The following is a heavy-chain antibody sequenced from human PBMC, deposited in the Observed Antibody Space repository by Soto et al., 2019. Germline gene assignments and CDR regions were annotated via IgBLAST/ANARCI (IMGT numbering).Heavy chain of an antibody. J-gene: IGHJ4*02. D-gene: IGHD4-17*01. CDR3: ARGLVYYGGKSYFDY. CDR1: GGSFGGYY. V-gene: IGHV4-34*01. CDR2: INHSGST. Sequence: SETLSLTCAVYGGSFGGYYWSWIRQPPGKGLEWIGEINHSGSTNYNPSLKSRVTISVDTSKNQFSLKLSSVTAADTAVYYCARGLVYYGGKSYFDYWGQGTLVTVSS.